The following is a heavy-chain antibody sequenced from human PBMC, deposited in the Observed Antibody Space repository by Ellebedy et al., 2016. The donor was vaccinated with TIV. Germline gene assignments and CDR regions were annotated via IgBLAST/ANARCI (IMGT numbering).Heavy chain of an antibody. D-gene: IGHD2-2*01. Sequence: GESLKISCAGSGFTFSDHAMTWVRQAPGKGLVWVSRIDSAGRSASYADSVAGRFSISRDNAKNTLYLQMNSLTTEDAAMYYCGVYCRTSTCTLEWGQGTLVTVSS. J-gene: IGHJ4*02. CDR1: GFTFSDHA. V-gene: IGHV3-74*01. CDR3: GVYCRTSTCTLE. CDR2: IDSAGRSA.